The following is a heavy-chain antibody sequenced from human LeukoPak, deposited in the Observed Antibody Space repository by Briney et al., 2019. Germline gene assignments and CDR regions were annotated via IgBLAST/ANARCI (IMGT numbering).Heavy chain of an antibody. CDR2: IYYSGST. CDR1: GGSISSGDYY. J-gene: IGHJ4*02. CDR3: ARENPEYYYDSSGYKKRAPYFDY. Sequence: SETLSLTCTVSGGSISSGDYYWSWIRQPPGKGLEWIGYIYYSGSTYYNPSLKSRVTISVDTSKNQFSLKLSSVTAADTAVYYCARENPEYYYDSSGYKKRAPYFDYWGQGTLVTVSS. D-gene: IGHD3-22*01. V-gene: IGHV4-30-4*01.